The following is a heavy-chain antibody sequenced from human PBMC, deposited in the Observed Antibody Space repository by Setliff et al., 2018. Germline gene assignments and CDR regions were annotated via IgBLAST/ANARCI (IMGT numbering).Heavy chain of an antibody. Sequence: GGSLRLSCAASGFTFSSYEMNWVRQAPGKGLEWVSYISGSGSSIFYADSVKGRFTISRDNAKNSLYLQMNSLRAEDSAVYYCARLYRPESRWGYSYGPYYYCMDVWGQGTTVTVSS. CDR2: ISGSGSSI. D-gene: IGHD5-18*01. V-gene: IGHV3-48*03. CDR3: ARLYRPESRWGYSYGPYYYCMDV. CDR1: GFTFSSYE. J-gene: IGHJ6*02.